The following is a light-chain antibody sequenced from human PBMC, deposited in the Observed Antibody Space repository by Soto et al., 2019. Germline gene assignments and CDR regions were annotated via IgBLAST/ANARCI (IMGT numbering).Light chain of an antibody. CDR2: AAS. CDR3: QQFGSSPGFT. V-gene: IGKV3-20*01. Sequence: EIVLTQSPGTLSLSPGERATLSCRASQSINNRYVAWYQQKPGQAPRLLIYAASSRATGIPDRFSGSGSGTDFKLTISRLEPEDFAVYYCQQFGSSPGFTFGPGTKVDIK. J-gene: IGKJ3*01. CDR1: QSINNRY.